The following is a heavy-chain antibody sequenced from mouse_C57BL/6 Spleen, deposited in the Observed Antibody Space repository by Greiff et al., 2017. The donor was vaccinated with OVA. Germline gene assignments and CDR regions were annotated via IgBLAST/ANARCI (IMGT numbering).Heavy chain of an antibody. D-gene: IGHD1-1*01. J-gene: IGHJ3*01. Sequence: EVQLQQSGPELVKPGASVKIPCKASGYTFPDYNMDWVKQSHGKSLEWIGDINPNNGGTIYNQKFKGKATLTVDKSSSTAYMELRSLTSEDTAVYYCARKDYYGSSFAYWGQGTRVTVSA. CDR3: ARKDYYGSSFAY. V-gene: IGHV1-18*01. CDR1: GYTFPDYN. CDR2: INPNNGGT.